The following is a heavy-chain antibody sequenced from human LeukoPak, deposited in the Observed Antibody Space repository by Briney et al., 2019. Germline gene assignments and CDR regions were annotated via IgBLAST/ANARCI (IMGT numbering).Heavy chain of an antibody. CDR3: TTYIVVVPAAAR. CDR1: ALTSSNAW. D-gene: IGHD2-2*01. V-gene: IGHV3-15*01. J-gene: IGHJ4*02. Sequence: GGSLRLSSAASALTSSNAWMSWDRQAPGKGPEWVGRIKSKTDGGTTDYAAPVKGRFTISRDDSKNTLYLQINSLKTEDTAVYYCTTYIVVVPAAARWGQGTLVTVSS. CDR2: IKSKTDGGTT.